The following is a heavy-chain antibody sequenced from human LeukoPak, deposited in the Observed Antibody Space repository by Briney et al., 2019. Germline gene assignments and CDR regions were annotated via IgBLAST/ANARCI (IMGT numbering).Heavy chain of an antibody. CDR1: GGSLISYY. J-gene: IGHJ4*02. CDR2: IFYSGNT. D-gene: IGHD3-10*01. CDR3: ARVGTSMVQADY. V-gene: IGHV4-59*01. Sequence: SETLPLTCTVSGGSLISYYWSWIRQPPGKGLEWIGYIFYSGNTYYNPSLERRVTLSLDTSKNQFSLKLNSVTAADTAGYYCARVGTSMVQADYWGQGTLVTVSS.